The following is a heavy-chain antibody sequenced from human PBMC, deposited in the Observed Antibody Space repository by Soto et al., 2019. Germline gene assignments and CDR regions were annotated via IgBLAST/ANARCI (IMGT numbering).Heavy chain of an antibody. CDR1: GGTFSSYT. J-gene: IGHJ4*02. CDR3: ARGVGYYDSSGYYY. D-gene: IGHD3-22*01. V-gene: IGHV1-69*02. CDR2: IIPILGIA. Sequence: QVQLVQSGAEVKKPGSSVKVSCKASGGTFSSYTISWVRQAPGQGLEWMGRIIPILGIANYAQKFQGRVTSSADKSTSTAYMELSRLRSEDTAVYYCARGVGYYDSSGYYYWGQGTLVTVSS.